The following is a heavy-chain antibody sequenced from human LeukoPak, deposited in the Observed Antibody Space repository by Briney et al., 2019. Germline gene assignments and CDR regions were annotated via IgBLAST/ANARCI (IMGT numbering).Heavy chain of an antibody. CDR2: IGIGGSTT. CDR3: ARLVGASDY. D-gene: IGHD1-26*01. J-gene: IGHJ4*02. V-gene: IGHV3-23*01. Sequence: PGGSLRLPCTASGFTFSTYGMSWVRQAPGKGPEWVSSIGIGGSTTYYADSVKGRFTIPSANSKKTLYLQMNSLRAEDTAVYYCARLVGASDYWGQGTLVTVSS. CDR1: GFTFSTYG.